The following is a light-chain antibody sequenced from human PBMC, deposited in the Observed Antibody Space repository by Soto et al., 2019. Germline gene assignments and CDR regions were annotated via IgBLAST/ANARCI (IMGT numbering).Light chain of an antibody. Sequence: QAVVTQPPSVSGAPGQTVTISCTGTNSDIGAGYDVHWYQQIPGRPPKLLIYGNSNRPSGIPHRFSGSKSGPSASLAITGLQTEDEADYYCQSFDISLNGVVFGGGTKLTVL. CDR2: GNS. CDR3: QSFDISLNGVV. J-gene: IGLJ3*02. CDR1: NSDIGAGYD. V-gene: IGLV1-40*01.